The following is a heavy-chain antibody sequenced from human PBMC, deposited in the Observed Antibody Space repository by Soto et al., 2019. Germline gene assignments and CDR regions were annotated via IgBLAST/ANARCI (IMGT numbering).Heavy chain of an antibody. D-gene: IGHD2-15*01. CDR2: INHSGST. V-gene: IGHV4-34*01. J-gene: IGHJ5*02. Sequence: SETLSLTCAVYGGSFSGYYWSWIRQPPGKGLEWIGEINHSGSTNYNPSLKSRVTISVDTSKNQFSLKLSSVTAADTAVYYCARGSTVVVAATLARDWFDPWGQGTLVTVSS. CDR1: GGSFSGYY. CDR3: ARGSTVVVAATLARDWFDP.